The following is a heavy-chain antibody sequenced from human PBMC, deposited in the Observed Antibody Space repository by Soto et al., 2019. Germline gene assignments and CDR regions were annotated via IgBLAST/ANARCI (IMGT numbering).Heavy chain of an antibody. CDR3: ARGSNWNSNWYDP. Sequence: QVHLVQSGAEXXRXXXXVKVSCKTXGYTFTNYYMHWVRQAPGQXXECMGWINPSSGGTMFAQKFQGRVTMTRDTSIRTAYMELTSLSSDDTAVYYCARGSNWNSNWYDPWGQGTLVTVSS. D-gene: IGHD1-1*01. CDR2: INPSSGGT. J-gene: IGHJ5*02. CDR1: GYTFTNYY. V-gene: IGHV1-2*02.